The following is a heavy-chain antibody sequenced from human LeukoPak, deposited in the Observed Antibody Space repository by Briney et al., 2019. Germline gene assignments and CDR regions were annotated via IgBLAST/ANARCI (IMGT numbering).Heavy chain of an antibody. CDR2: IDYSGTT. Sequence: SETLSLTCSVSGGSISSRSYSWGWIRQPPGKGLEWIGNIDYSGTTYYTPSLKSRITISVDTSKNQFSLRLSSVTAADTAVYCCARDDLRSDWFDPWGQETLVIVSS. CDR3: ARDDLRSDWFDP. J-gene: IGHJ5*02. V-gene: IGHV4-39*07. CDR1: GGSISSRSYS.